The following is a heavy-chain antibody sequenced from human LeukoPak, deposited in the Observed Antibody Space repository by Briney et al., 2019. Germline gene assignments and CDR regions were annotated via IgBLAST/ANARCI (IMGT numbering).Heavy chain of an antibody. V-gene: IGHV3-21*01. J-gene: IGHJ4*02. CDR3: ARLIAAAGGGY. Sequence: PGGSLRLSCVASGFTFSSYSMNWVRQAPGKGLEWVSSISSSSYIYYADSVKGRFTISRDNAKNSLYLQMNSLRAEDTAVYYCARLIAAAGGGYWGQGTLVTVSS. D-gene: IGHD6-13*01. CDR2: ISSSSYI. CDR1: GFTFSSYS.